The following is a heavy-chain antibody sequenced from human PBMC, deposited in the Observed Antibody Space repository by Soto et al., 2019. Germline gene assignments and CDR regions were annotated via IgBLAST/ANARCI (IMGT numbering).Heavy chain of an antibody. V-gene: IGHV3-30-3*01. CDR2: ISYDGSNK. J-gene: IGHJ6*02. Sequence: GGSLRLSCAASGFTFSSYAMHWVRQAPGKGLEWVAVISYDGSNKYYADSVKGRFTISRDNSKNTLYLQMNSLRAEDTAVYYCARGTSSTGVYYYYYGMDVWGQGTTVTVSS. CDR1: GFTFSSYA. D-gene: IGHD4-17*01. CDR3: ARGTSSTGVYYYYYGMDV.